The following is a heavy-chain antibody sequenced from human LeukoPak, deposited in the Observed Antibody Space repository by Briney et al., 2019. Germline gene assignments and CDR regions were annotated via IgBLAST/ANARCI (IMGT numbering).Heavy chain of an antibody. V-gene: IGHV1-69*06. D-gene: IGHD6-13*01. CDR2: IIPIFGTA. J-gene: IGHJ3*02. Sequence: PVASVKVSCKASGYTFTGYYMHWVRQAPGQGLEWMGGIIPIFGTANYAQKFQGRVTITADKSTSTAYMELSSLRSEDTAVYYCARVLWGSSWHGGVGAFDIWGQGTMVTVSS. CDR3: ARVLWGSSWHGGVGAFDI. CDR1: GYTFTGYY.